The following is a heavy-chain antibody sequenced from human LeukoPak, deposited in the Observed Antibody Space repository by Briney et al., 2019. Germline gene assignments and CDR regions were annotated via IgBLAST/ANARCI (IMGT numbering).Heavy chain of an antibody. J-gene: IGHJ4*02. V-gene: IGHV3-74*01. CDR1: GFTFSSYW. CDR2: INSDGSST. Sequence: PGGSLRLSCAASGFTFSSYWMHWVRQAPGKGLAWVSRINSDGSSTSYADSVKGRFTISRDNAKNTLYLQMNSLRAEDTAVYYCAREYGGNPYKNFDYWGQGTLVTVSS. D-gene: IGHD4/OR15-4a*01. CDR3: AREYGGNPYKNFDY.